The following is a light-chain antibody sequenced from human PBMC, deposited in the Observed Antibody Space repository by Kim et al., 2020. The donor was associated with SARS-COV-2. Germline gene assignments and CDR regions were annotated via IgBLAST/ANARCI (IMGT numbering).Light chain of an antibody. J-gene: IGLJ3*02. CDR1: SSNIDSNY. Sequence: GQRVAISCSGSSSNIDSNYVSWYQQFPGTAPKLLIYRHNQRPSGVPDRFSGSKSGTSASLAIDGLRSDDEAFYYCAAWDDRVNGPVFGGGTQLTVL. CDR2: RHN. CDR3: AAWDDRVNGPV. V-gene: IGLV1-47*01.